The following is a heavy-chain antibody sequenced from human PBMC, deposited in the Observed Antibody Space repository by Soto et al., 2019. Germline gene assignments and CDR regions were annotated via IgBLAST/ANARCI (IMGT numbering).Heavy chain of an antibody. Sequence: EVQLLESGGALVQPGGSLRLSYAASGFTFSSYAMSWVRQAPGKGLEWVSLISASGGGTYYADSVKGRFTISRDNAKNTLYLQMNSLSAEETAVFYCAKHMSNGSPDYWGQGTLVTVSS. CDR2: ISASGGGT. CDR1: GFTFSSYA. J-gene: IGHJ4*02. CDR3: AKHMSNGSPDY. D-gene: IGHD1-26*01. V-gene: IGHV3-23*01.